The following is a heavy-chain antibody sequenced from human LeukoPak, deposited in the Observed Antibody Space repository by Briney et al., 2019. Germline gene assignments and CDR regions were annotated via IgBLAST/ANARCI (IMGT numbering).Heavy chain of an antibody. Sequence: GGSQRLSCAASGFTFSSYAMSWVRQAPGKGLEWVSSISGSDGTTYYADSVKGRSTISRDNSKYTLSLQMNSLRTEDTAVYYCAKVDNWKYGHHDFWGQGTLVTVSS. V-gene: IGHV3-23*01. D-gene: IGHD1-1*01. CDR2: ISGSDGTT. J-gene: IGHJ4*02. CDR1: GFTFSSYA. CDR3: AKVDNWKYGHHDF.